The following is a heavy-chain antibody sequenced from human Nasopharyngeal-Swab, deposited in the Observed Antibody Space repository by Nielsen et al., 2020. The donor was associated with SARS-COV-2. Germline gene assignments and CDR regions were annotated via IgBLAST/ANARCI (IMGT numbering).Heavy chain of an antibody. CDR3: ARGWRDGYSHYYYYGMDV. D-gene: IGHD5-24*01. CDR1: GFTLSSYD. J-gene: IGHJ6*02. Sequence: GESLKISCAASGFTLSSYDMHWVRQATGKGLEWVSAIGTAGDTYYPGSVKGRFTISRENAKNSLYLQMNSLRAGDTAVYYCARGWRDGYSHYYYYGMDVWGQGTTVTVSS. CDR2: IGTAGDT. V-gene: IGHV3-13*04.